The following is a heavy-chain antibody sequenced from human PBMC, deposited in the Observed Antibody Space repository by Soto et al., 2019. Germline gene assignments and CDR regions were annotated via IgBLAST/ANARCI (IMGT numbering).Heavy chain of an antibody. D-gene: IGHD1-1*01. Sequence: ASVKVSCKASGYTFTNYAIHWVRQAPGQRLGWMGWINAGNGNTKYSQKFQDRVTITRDTSASTVYMALSSLRFEDTAVYYCAREQQLDTGNFDYWGQGTLVTVSS. CDR3: AREQQLDTGNFDY. V-gene: IGHV1-3*01. J-gene: IGHJ4*02. CDR2: INAGNGNT. CDR1: GYTFTNYA.